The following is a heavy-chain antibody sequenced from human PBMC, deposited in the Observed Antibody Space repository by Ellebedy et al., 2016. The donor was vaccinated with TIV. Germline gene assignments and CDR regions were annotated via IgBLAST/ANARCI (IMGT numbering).Heavy chain of an antibody. Sequence: MPSETLSLTCTVSGGSISSYYWSWIRQPAGKGLEWIGRIYTSGSTNYNPSLKSRVTISVDTSKNQFSLKLSSVTAADTAVYYCARHGLPLGWFDPWGQGTLVTVSS. V-gene: IGHV4-4*07. CDR3: ARHGLPLGWFDP. CDR2: IYTSGST. CDR1: GGSISSYY. J-gene: IGHJ5*02. D-gene: IGHD3/OR15-3a*01.